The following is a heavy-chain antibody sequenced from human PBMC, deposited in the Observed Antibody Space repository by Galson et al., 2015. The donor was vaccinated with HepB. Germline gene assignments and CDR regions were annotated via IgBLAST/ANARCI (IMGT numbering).Heavy chain of an antibody. CDR1: GFTFSSYS. CDR2: ISSSSSYI. J-gene: IGHJ6*03. CDR3: AGGRAPAAISDYYYMDV. V-gene: IGHV3-21*01. D-gene: IGHD2-2*01. Sequence: SLRLSCAASGFTFSSYSMNWVRQAPGKGLEWVSSISSSSSYIYYADSVKGRFTISIDNAKNSLYLQMNSLGAEETAVYYCAGGRAPAAISDYYYMDVWGKGTTVTVSS.